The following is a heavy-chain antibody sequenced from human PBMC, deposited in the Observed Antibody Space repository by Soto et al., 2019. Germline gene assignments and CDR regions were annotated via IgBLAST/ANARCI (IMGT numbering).Heavy chain of an antibody. CDR3: VGEVGFQLIY. D-gene: IGHD1-26*01. V-gene: IGHV3-48*01. CDR1: GFTFSTHS. J-gene: IGHJ4*02. Sequence: GGSLRLSCAASGFTFSTHSMNWVRQAPGKGLEWISYITSSSVTMYAGSVKGRFTISRDNDKNSLYLQMNSLRVKDTAVYFCVGEVGFQLIYWGQGTLVTVSS. CDR2: ITSSSVTM.